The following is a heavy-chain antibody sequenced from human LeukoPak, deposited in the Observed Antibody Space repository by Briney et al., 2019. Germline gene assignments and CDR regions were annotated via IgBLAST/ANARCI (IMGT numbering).Heavy chain of an antibody. CDR3: ARSFLYYYGSRGSFRKAYYFDY. CDR1: GGSISSSSYY. CDR2: IYYSGST. V-gene: IGHV4-39*07. J-gene: IGHJ4*02. Sequence: SETLSLTCTVSGGSISSSSYYWGWIRQPPGKGLEWIGSIYYSGSTYYNPSLKSRVTISVDTSKNQFSLKLSSVTAADTAVYYCARSFLYYYGSRGSFRKAYYFDYWGQGTLVTVSS. D-gene: IGHD3-10*01.